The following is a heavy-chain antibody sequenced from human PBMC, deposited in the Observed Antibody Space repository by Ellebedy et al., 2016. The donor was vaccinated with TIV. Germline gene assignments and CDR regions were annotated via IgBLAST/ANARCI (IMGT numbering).Heavy chain of an antibody. CDR1: GFPFSSFW. Sequence: GESLKISCAASGFPFSSFWMSWVRQAPGKGLEWVANTKEDGSETYYVDSVRGRFTISRDNVKNSLYLQMNSLRAEDTAVYYCARDRGYDTFDYWGQGILVTGSS. D-gene: IGHD5-12*01. CDR2: TKEDGSET. V-gene: IGHV3-7*01. CDR3: ARDRGYDTFDY. J-gene: IGHJ4*02.